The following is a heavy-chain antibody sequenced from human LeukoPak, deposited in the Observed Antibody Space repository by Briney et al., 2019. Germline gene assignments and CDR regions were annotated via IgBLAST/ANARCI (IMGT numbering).Heavy chain of an antibody. CDR3: AKAYDSSGYYQLDDAFDI. CDR2: ISWNSGSI. J-gene: IGHJ3*02. Sequence: GGSLRLSCAASGFTFDDYAMHWVRQAPGKGLEWVSGISWNSGSIGYADSVKGRFTISRDNAKNSLYLQMNSLRAEDTALNYCAKAYDSSGYYQLDDAFDIWGQGTMVTVSS. V-gene: IGHV3-9*01. D-gene: IGHD3-22*01. CDR1: GFTFDDYA.